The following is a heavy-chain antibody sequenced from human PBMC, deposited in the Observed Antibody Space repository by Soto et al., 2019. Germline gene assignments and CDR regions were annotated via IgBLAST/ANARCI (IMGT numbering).Heavy chain of an antibody. Sequence: QVQLMQSGAKVKKPGASVKVSCKASGDTFTDYYIHWVRQAPGQGLEWMGTVNPSGGHTTYAQHFLGRVTMTRDTSTSTPYMELTSLTSDDTAIYYCARGGHVVVVTAALDYWGQGTLVTVSS. D-gene: IGHD2-21*02. CDR2: VNPSGGHT. CDR3: ARGGHVVVVTAALDY. J-gene: IGHJ4*02. CDR1: GDTFTDYY. V-gene: IGHV1-46*01.